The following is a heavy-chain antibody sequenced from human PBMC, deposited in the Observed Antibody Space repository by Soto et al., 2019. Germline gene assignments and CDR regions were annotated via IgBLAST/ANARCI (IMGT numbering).Heavy chain of an antibody. V-gene: IGHV3-30-3*01. Sequence: QVQLVESGGGVVQPGTSLILSCVGSGFTFSTYAMHWVRQAPGKGLQWVSVITSDGSKKYSADSVKGRFIISRDNYKNTLYLQMNTLRTEHTAVYYCARPVASAGPDAFDIWGQGTVLTVSS. CDR3: ARPVASAGPDAFDI. CDR2: ITSDGSKK. CDR1: GFTFSTYA. J-gene: IGHJ3*02. D-gene: IGHD6-13*01.